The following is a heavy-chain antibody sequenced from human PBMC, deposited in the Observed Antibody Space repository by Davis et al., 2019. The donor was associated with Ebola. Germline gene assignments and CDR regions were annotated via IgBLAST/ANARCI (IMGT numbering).Heavy chain of an antibody. CDR3: AKDGRYGSGGGWFDP. CDR1: GFTFSSYG. V-gene: IGHV3-30*18. D-gene: IGHD3-10*01. J-gene: IGHJ5*02. CDR2: ISYDGSNK. Sequence: GGSLRLSCAASGFTFSSYGMHWVRQAPGKGLERVAVISYDGSNKYYADSVKGRFTISRDNSKNTLYLQMNSLRAEDTAVYYCAKDGRYGSGGGWFDPWGQGTLVTVSS.